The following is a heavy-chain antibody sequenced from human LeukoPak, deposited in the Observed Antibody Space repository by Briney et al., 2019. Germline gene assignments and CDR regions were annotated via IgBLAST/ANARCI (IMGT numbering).Heavy chain of an antibody. CDR2: INHSGST. D-gene: IGHD3-3*01. CDR1: GGSFSGYY. CDR3: VRGRGYVLRFLEWLCYFDY. J-gene: IGHJ4*02. Sequence: SETLSLTCAVYGGSFSGYYWSWIRQPPGKGLEWIGEINHSGSTNYNPSLKSRVTISVDTSKNQFSLKLSSVTAADTAVYYCVRGRGYVLRFLEWLCYFDYWGQGTLVTVSS. V-gene: IGHV4-34*01.